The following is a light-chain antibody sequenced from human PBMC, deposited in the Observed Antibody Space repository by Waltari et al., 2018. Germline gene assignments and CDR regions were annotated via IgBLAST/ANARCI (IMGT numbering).Light chain of an antibody. CDR2: GRN. V-gene: IGLV3-19*01. Sequence: SSELTQDPAVSVAVGQTVRITCQGARLKTYFASWYQPKPGQAPLLVSYGRNDRPSGIPDRFFGASTGDKSSLTITGAQAEDEADYFCNCRDSSGNHRFGGGTKLTVL. CDR1: RLKTYF. J-gene: IGLJ2*01. CDR3: NCRDSSGNHR.